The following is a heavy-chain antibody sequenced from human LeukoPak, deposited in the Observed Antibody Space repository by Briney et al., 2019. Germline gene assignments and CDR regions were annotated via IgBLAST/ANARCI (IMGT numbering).Heavy chain of an antibody. Sequence: SETLSLTCTVSGGSISTYYWGWIRQPPGKGLEWIGYIYYSGSTNYNPSLKSRVTISVDTSKNQFSLKLSSVTAADTAVYYCARAPYYDSSGQVDYWGQGTLVTVSS. CDR3: ARAPYYDSSGQVDY. D-gene: IGHD3-22*01. CDR1: GGSISTYY. J-gene: IGHJ4*02. CDR2: IYYSGST. V-gene: IGHV4-59*12.